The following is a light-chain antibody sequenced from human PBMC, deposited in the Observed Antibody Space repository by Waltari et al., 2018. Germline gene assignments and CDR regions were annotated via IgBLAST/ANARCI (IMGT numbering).Light chain of an antibody. CDR2: EVD. V-gene: IGLV2-8*01. CDR3: SSYTGNNNLGV. Sequence: QSALTQPPSASGSPGQAVTISCSGTSNDVGGYNYVSWYQQHPGKAPKLIIYEVDQRPSGVPDRFSGSKSGNTASLTVSGLQAEDEADYYCSSYTGNNNLGVFGTGTKVTVL. J-gene: IGLJ1*01. CDR1: SNDVGGYNY.